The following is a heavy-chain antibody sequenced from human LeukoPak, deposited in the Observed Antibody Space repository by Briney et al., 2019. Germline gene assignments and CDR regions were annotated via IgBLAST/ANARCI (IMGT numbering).Heavy chain of an antibody. CDR1: GYSISSGYY. CDR2: IYHSGST. CDR3: ASVGAADY. D-gene: IGHD1-26*01. J-gene: IGHJ4*02. V-gene: IGHV4-38-2*01. Sequence: PSETLSLTCAVSGYSISSGYYWGWIRQPPGKGLEWIGSIYHSGSTYYNPSLKSRVTISVDTSKNQFPLKLSSVTAADTAVYYCASVGAADYWGQGTLVTVSS.